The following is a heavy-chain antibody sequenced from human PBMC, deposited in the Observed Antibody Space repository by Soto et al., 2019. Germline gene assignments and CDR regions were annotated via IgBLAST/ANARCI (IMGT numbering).Heavy chain of an antibody. CDR3: ARVCHYDSSGYYYYYYYGMDV. CDR2: INPNSGGT. D-gene: IGHD3-22*01. CDR1: GYTFTGYY. J-gene: IGHJ6*02. Sequence: ASVKVSCKASGYTFTGYYMHWVRQAPGQGLEWMGWINPNSGGTNYAQKFQGRVTMTRDKSISTAYMELSRLSSDDTAVYYCARVCHYDSSGYYYYYYYGMDVWGQGTTVTVSS. V-gene: IGHV1-2*02.